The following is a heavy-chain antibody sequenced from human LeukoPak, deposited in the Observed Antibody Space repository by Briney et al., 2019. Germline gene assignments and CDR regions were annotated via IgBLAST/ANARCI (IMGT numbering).Heavy chain of an antibody. J-gene: IGHJ5*02. D-gene: IGHD6-19*01. CDR2: FDPEEGET. CDR1: GYTLTELS. V-gene: IGHV1-24*01. Sequence: ASVKVSCKVSGYTLTELSMHWVRQAPGKGLEWMGGFDPEEGETIYAQKFQGRVTMTEDTSTDTAYMELSSLRSDDTAVYYCARDRFGEQWLVLAHTWFDPWGQGTLVTVSS. CDR3: ARDRFGEQWLVLAHTWFDP.